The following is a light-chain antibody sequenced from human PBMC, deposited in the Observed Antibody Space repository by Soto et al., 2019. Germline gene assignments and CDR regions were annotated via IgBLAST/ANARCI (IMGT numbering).Light chain of an antibody. V-gene: IGLV2-14*01. Sequence: QSALTQPASVSGSPGQSITISCTGTSSDVGGYYFVSWYQQHPDKAPKLMIYDVTNRPSGVSNRFSGSKSGNTASLTISGLQAEDEADYYCSSYTSISTYVFGTGTKLTVL. CDR1: SSDVGGYYF. J-gene: IGLJ1*01. CDR2: DVT. CDR3: SSYTSISTYV.